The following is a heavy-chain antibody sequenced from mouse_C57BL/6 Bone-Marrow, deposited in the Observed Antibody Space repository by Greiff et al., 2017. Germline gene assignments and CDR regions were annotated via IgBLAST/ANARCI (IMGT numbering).Heavy chain of an antibody. CDR2: ISSGGSYT. J-gene: IGHJ3*01. D-gene: IGHD4-1*01. CDR3: ARPWAAWFAY. Sequence: EVKLVESGGDLVKPGGSLKLSCAASGFTFSSYGMSWVRQTPDKRLEWVATISSGGSYTYYPDSVKGRFTISRDNAKNTLYLQMSSLKSEDTAMYYCARPWAAWFAYWGQGTLVTVSA. V-gene: IGHV5-6*01. CDR1: GFTFSSYG.